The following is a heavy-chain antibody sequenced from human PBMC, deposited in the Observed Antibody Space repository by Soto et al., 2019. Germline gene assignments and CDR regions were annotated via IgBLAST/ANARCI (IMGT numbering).Heavy chain of an antibody. CDR1: GYSFTSYW. CDR3: ARVEGGSSWYYYYYMDV. V-gene: IGHV5-51*01. Sequence: PGESLKISCKGSGYSFTSYWIGWVRQMPGKGLEWMGIIYPGDSDTRYSPSFQGQVTISADKSISTAYLQWSSLKASDTAMYYCARVEGGSSWYYYYYMDVWGKGTTVTVSS. J-gene: IGHJ6*03. D-gene: IGHD6-13*01. CDR2: IYPGDSDT.